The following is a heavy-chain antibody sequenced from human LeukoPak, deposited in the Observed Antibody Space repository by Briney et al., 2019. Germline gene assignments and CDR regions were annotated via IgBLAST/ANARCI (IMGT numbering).Heavy chain of an antibody. CDR1: GFTFSNYG. D-gene: IGHD2-15*01. V-gene: IGHV3-30*02. CDR3: AKSYCSGGSCFSDY. Sequence: GGSLRLSCAASGFTFSNYGMHWVRQAPGKGLEWVALIRCDGSNKYYADSVKGQFTISRDNSKNTVYLQMNSLRAEDTAVYYCAKSYCSGGSCFSDYWGQGTLVTVSS. CDR2: IRCDGSNK. J-gene: IGHJ4*02.